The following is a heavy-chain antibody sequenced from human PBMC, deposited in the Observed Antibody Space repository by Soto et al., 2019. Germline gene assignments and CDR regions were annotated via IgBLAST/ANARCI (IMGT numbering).Heavy chain of an antibody. CDR2: IAEDGSCK. V-gene: IGHV3-30*18. Sequence: GGSLRLSCAGSGFTFNTYGMHWVRQAPGKGLEWVAVIAEDGSCKYWADSGKGRFTISRDNSKNTLHMQMTSLRAEDTAVYYCAKDKRGSGPISDYWGQRTLVTGSS. J-gene: IGHJ4*02. CDR1: GFTFNTYG. CDR3: AKDKRGSGPISDY. D-gene: IGHD3-16*01.